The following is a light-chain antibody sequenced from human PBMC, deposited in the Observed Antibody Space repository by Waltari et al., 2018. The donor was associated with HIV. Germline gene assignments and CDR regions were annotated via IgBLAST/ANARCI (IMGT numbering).Light chain of an antibody. CDR3: QVWESSTDDHQVV. J-gene: IGLJ2*01. CDR1: NIGSKR. Sequence: SYVLTQPPSVSVAPGQTARMTCGGNNIGSKRRHWYQQKPGQAPVLVVYDDRDRPSGIPARFSGSNFGNTATLTITRVEAGDEADYYCQVWESSTDDHQVVFGGGTKLTVL. CDR2: DDR. V-gene: IGLV3-21*02.